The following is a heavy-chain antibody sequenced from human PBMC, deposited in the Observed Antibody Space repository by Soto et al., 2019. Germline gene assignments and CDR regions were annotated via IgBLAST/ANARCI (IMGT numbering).Heavy chain of an antibody. Sequence: GGSLRLSCAASGFTFSSYGMHWVRQAPGKGLEWVAVISYDGSNKYYADSVKGRFTISRDNSKNTLYLQMNSLRAEDTAVYYCAKDLYYYDGSGLPAVVYGMDVWGQGTTVTVS. CDR2: ISYDGSNK. CDR3: AKDLYYYDGSGLPAVVYGMDV. D-gene: IGHD3-22*01. V-gene: IGHV3-30*18. J-gene: IGHJ6*02. CDR1: GFTFSSYG.